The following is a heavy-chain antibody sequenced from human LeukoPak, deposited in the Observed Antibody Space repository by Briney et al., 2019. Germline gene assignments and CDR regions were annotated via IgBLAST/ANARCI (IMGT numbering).Heavy chain of an antibody. CDR1: GFTFSSYG. CDR2: ISYDGSNK. CDR3: AKEQYGDYANYFDY. J-gene: IGHJ4*02. D-gene: IGHD4-17*01. Sequence: GRSLRLSCAASGFTFSSYGMHWVRQAPGKGLEWVAVISYDGSNKYYADSVKGRFTISRDNSKNTLYLQMNSLRAEDTAVYYCAKEQYGDYANYFDYWGQGTLVTVSS. V-gene: IGHV3-30*18.